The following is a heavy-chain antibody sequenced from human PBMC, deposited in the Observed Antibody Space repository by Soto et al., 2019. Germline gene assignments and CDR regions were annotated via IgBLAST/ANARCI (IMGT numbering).Heavy chain of an antibody. Sequence: PSETLSLTCSVSGASISTSSDFWCWIRQAPGKGLEWIGNVYQSGTTRLNPSLKSRVSIFVDRSKNQFSLELNSATAADRAVYYCARQPESTSYFDYWGQGILVTVSS. CDR2: VYQSGTT. D-gene: IGHD2-2*01. CDR3: ARQPESTSYFDY. V-gene: IGHV4-39*01. CDR1: GASISTSSDF. J-gene: IGHJ4*02.